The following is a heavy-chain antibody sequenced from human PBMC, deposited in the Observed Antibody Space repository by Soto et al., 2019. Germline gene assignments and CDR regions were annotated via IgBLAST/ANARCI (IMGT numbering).Heavy chain of an antibody. D-gene: IGHD6-19*01. J-gene: IGHJ6*02. Sequence: PGGSLRLSCAASGFTFSSYSMNWVRQAPGKGLEWVSSISSSSSYIYYADSVKGRFTISRDNAKNSLYLQMNSLRAEDTAVYYCARDPYSSGWEWGYYYYGMDVWGQGTTVTVSS. CDR1: GFTFSSYS. CDR3: ARDPYSSGWEWGYYYYGMDV. V-gene: IGHV3-21*01. CDR2: ISSSSSYI.